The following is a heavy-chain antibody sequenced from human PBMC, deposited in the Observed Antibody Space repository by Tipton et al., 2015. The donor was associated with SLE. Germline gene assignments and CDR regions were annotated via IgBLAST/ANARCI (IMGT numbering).Heavy chain of an antibody. CDR3: ASQVDSSGYRYAFGV. Sequence: TLSLTCTVSDGSISDYYWTWIRQPAGEGLEWIGRIYASGSTNYNPSLRSRAAMSVDTSKNQFSLKLSSVTAADTAVYYCASQVDSSGYRYAFGVWGQGTMVTVSS. D-gene: IGHD3-22*01. J-gene: IGHJ3*01. CDR1: DGSISDYY. CDR2: IYASGST. V-gene: IGHV4-4*07.